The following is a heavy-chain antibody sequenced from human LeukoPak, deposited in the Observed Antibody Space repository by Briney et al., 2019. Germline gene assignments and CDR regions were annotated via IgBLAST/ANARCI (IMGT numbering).Heavy chain of an antibody. Sequence: SETLSLTCTVSGGSISSSSYYWGWIRQPPGKWLEWIGSIYYSGSTYYNPSLKSRVTISVDTSKNQFSLKLSSVTAADTAVYYCARSFSKAGARYCSSTSCLTFDYWGQGTLVTVSS. CDR3: ARSFSKAGARYCSSTSCLTFDY. CDR1: GGSISSSSYY. CDR2: IYYSGST. D-gene: IGHD2-2*01. J-gene: IGHJ4*02. V-gene: IGHV4-39*01.